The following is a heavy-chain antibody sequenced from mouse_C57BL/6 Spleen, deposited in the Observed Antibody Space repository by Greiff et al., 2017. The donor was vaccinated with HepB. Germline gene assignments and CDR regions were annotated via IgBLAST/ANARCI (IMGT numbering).Heavy chain of an antibody. CDR2: IYPGSGST. V-gene: IGHV1-55*01. J-gene: IGHJ4*01. D-gene: IGHD1-1*01. CDR3: ARGDYGSTYAMDY. CDR1: GYTFTSYW. Sequence: QVQLQQPGAELVKPGASVKMSCKASGYTFTSYWITWVKQRPGQGLEWIGEIYPGSGSTNYNEKFKSKATLTVDTSSSTAYMQLSSLTSEDSAVYYCARGDYGSTYAMDYWGQGTSVTVSS.